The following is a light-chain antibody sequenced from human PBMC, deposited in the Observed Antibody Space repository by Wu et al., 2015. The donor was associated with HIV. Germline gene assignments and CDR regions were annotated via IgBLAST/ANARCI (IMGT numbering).Light chain of an antibody. CDR3: QQYNNWPGT. CDR2: AAS. CDR1: QSVSSN. Sequence: EIVMTQSPATLSVSPGQRATLSCRASQSVSSNLAWYQQKPGQSLRLLIYAASSRATGVPDRFSGSGSGTEFTLTISSLQSEDLAIYYCQQYNNWPGTFGRGTKVDIK. J-gene: IGKJ1*01. V-gene: IGKV3-15*01.